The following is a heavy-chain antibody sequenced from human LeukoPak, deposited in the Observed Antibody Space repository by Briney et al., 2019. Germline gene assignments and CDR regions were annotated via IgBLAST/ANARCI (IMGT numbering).Heavy chain of an antibody. CDR1: GFTFSSYA. CDR2: ISGTGTST. D-gene: IGHD5-18*01. CDR3: AKFFEDAALIHDW. J-gene: IGHJ4*02. Sequence: PGGSLRLSCAASGFTFSSYAMSWVRQAPGQGLQWLSAISGTGTSTYYADSVKGRFTISRDNSKNTVFLQMNSLRADDTAIYYCAKFFEDAALIHDWWGQGTLVTVSS. V-gene: IGHV3-23*01.